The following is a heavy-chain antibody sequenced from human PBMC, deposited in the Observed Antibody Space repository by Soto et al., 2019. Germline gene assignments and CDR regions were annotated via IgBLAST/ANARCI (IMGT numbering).Heavy chain of an antibody. Sequence: EVQLVESGGGLVQPGGSLRLSCAVSGFTFRSYSMNWVRQAPGKGLEWVSYISSSGSTIYYADSVKGRFTISRDNAKNALYLQMNSLRAEDTAVYYCARDFDEYRAYARFAYWGQGTLVTVSS. J-gene: IGHJ4*02. V-gene: IGHV3-48*01. D-gene: IGHD5-12*01. CDR1: GFTFRSYS. CDR3: ARDFDEYRAYARFAY. CDR2: ISSSGSTI.